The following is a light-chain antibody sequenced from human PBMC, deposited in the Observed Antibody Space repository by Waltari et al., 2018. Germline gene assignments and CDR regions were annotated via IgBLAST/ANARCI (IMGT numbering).Light chain of an antibody. Sequence: QSALTQPAPVSGSLGQSITLPCSDTAETVDILYLVAWYQRHPGRAPRLLIYDITQRPSGISDRFSGSKSGKTASLTISGLQAEDEAEYYCCSFAGYGIYVFGSGTHVTVL. J-gene: IGLJ1*01. V-gene: IGLV2-23*02. CDR3: CSFAGYGIYV. CDR2: DIT. CDR1: AETVDILYL.